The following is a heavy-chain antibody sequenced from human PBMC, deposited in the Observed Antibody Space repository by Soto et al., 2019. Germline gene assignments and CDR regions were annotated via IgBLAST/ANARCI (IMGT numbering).Heavy chain of an antibody. J-gene: IGHJ5*02. Sequence: QVQLVQSGGEVKKPGASVKVSCKASGYTFTNYGVTWVRQAPGQGLEWMGWISAYTDNPNYAQKFQGRVTMTIDTSTTTAYMDLRSLTSDDTAVYYCARVIPGAEAWFGPSGQGTLVTVSS. CDR3: ARVIPGAEAWFGP. V-gene: IGHV1-18*01. D-gene: IGHD2-2*01. CDR1: GYTFTNYG. CDR2: ISAYTDNP.